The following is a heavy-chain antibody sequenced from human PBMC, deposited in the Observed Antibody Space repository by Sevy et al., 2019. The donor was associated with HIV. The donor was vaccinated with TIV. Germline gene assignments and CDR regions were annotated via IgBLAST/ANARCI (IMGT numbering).Heavy chain of an antibody. CDR1: GGSISSSSYY. D-gene: IGHD3-3*01. V-gene: IGHV4-39*01. Sequence: SETLSLTCTVSGGSISSSSYYWGWIRQPPGKGLEWIGSIYDSGSTYYNPSLKSRVTISVDTSKNQFSLKLSSVTAADTAVYYCARLDFWSGSPYFDDWGQGTLVTVSS. CDR2: IYDSGST. CDR3: ARLDFWSGSPYFDD. J-gene: IGHJ4*02.